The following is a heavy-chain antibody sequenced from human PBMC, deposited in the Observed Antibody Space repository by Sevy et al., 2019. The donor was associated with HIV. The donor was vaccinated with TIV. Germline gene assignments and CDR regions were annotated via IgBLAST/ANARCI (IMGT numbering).Heavy chain of an antibody. J-gene: IGHJ4*02. V-gene: IGHV3-11*01. D-gene: IGHD5-18*01. CDR2: ISGSGNII. CDR1: GFSFSDSY. Sequence: GGSLRLSCAASGFSFSDSYMSWVRQAPGKGLEWIAYISGSGNIIYYADSVRGRFSISRDNAKKSRYLQMNSLRAEDTAVYFCAKKGYSSGIFYYFDYWGQGTLVTVSS. CDR3: AKKGYSSGIFYYFDY.